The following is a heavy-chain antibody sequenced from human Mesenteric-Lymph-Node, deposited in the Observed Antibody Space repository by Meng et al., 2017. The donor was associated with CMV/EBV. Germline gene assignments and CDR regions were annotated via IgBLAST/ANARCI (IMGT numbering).Heavy chain of an antibody. J-gene: IGHJ6*02. CDR3: ARGGMSSPPIVYNYYGMDV. V-gene: IGHV1-46*01. Sequence: ASVKVSCKASGYTFTSYYMHWVRQAPGQGLEWMGIINPSGGSTSYAQKFQGRVTMTRDTSTSTVYMELSSLRSDDTAVYYCARGGMSSPPIVYNYYGMDVWGQGTTVTVSS. D-gene: IGHD6-13*01. CDR1: GYTFTSYY. CDR2: INPSGGST.